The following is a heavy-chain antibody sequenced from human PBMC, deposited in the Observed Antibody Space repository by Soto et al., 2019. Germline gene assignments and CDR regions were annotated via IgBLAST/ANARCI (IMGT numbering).Heavy chain of an antibody. D-gene: IGHD2-15*01. CDR3: AREAVVVAATWLYFDY. CDR2: ISAYNGNT. Sequence: ASVKVSCKASGYTFTSYGISWVRQAPGQGLEWMGWISAYNGNTNYAQKLQGRVTITADESTSTAYMELSSLRSEDTAVYYCAREAVVVAATWLYFDYWGQGTLVTVSS. V-gene: IGHV1-18*04. J-gene: IGHJ4*02. CDR1: GYTFTSYG.